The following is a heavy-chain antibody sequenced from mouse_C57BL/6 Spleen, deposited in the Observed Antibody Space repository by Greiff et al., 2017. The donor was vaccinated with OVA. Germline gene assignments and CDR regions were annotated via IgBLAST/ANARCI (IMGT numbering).Heavy chain of an antibody. CDR1: GYTFTDYY. D-gene: IGHD3-1*01. V-gene: IGHV1-26*01. CDR3: ASGGERGFYAMDY. Sequence: EVQLQQSGPELVKPGASVKISCKASGYTFTDYYMNWVKQSHGKSLEWIGDINPNNGGTSYNQKFKGKATLTVDKSSSTAYMELRSLTSEDSAVYYCASGGERGFYAMDYWGQGTSVTVSS. J-gene: IGHJ4*01. CDR2: INPNNGGT.